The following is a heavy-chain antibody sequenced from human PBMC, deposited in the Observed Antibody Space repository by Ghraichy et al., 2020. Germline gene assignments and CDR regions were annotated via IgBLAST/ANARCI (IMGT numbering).Heavy chain of an antibody. V-gene: IGHV3-48*03. D-gene: IGHD3-10*01. CDR2: ISSSGSTI. CDR3: ARSLLWFGELSGYYYGMDV. J-gene: IGHJ6*02. Sequence: GGSLRLSCAASGFTFSSYEMNWVRQAPGKGLEWVSYISSSGSTIYYADSVKGRFTISRDNAKNSLYLQMNSLRAEDTAVYYCARSLLWFGELSGYYYGMDVWGQGTTVTGSS. CDR1: GFTFSSYE.